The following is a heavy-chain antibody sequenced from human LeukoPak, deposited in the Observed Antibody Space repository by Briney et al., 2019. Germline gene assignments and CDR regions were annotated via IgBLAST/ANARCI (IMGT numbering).Heavy chain of an antibody. CDR2: TYHSGST. Sequence: SETLSLTCTVSGGSISSSHWSWIRQPPERGLEWIGYTYHSGSTNYKPSLKSRVSISIDTSKNQFSLKLTSVTAADTAMYYCARGYYDARGDSNPFDFWGQGTMVTVSS. V-gene: IGHV4-59*01. D-gene: IGHD3-22*01. CDR3: ARGYYDARGDSNPFDF. CDR1: GGSISSSH. J-gene: IGHJ3*01.